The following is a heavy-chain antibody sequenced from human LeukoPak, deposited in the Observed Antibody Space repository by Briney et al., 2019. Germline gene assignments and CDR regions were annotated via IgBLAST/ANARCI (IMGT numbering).Heavy chain of an antibody. D-gene: IGHD6-19*01. V-gene: IGHV1-18*01. J-gene: IGHJ4*02. Sequence: ASVTVSCKASVYTLTIYGISWVRQAPGQGLEWMGWIRAYCGNTNYAQKLQGRVTMTTDTSTSTAYMELRSLRSDDTAVYYCARGAYSSGSYYFDHWGQGTLVTVSS. CDR3: ARGAYSSGSYYFDH. CDR1: VYTLTIYG. CDR2: IRAYCGNT.